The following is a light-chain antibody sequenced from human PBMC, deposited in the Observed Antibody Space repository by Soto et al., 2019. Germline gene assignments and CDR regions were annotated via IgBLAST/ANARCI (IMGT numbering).Light chain of an antibody. V-gene: IGKV1-39*01. CDR3: QQSYSTHALT. CDR1: QSISSY. CDR2: AAS. Sequence: DIQMTQSPSSLSASVGDRVTITCRASQSISSYLNWYQQKPGKAPKLLIYAASSFQSGVPSRFSGSGSGTDFTLTISSLQHDDFANYYCQQSYSTHALTFGGGTKVDIK. J-gene: IGKJ4*01.